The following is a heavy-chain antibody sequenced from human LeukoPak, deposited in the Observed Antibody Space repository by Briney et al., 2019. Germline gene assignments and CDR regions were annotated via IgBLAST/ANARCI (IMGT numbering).Heavy chain of an antibody. CDR3: TTTAVADLGFDY. CDR1: GFTFSNAW. D-gene: IGHD6-19*01. J-gene: IGHJ4*02. Sequence: GGSLRLSCAAPGFTFSNAWMSWVRQAPGKGLEWVGRIKSKTDGGTTDYAAPVKGRFTISRDDSKNTLYLQMNSLKTEDTAVYYCTTTAVADLGFDYWGQGTLVTVSS. V-gene: IGHV3-15*01. CDR2: IKSKTDGGTT.